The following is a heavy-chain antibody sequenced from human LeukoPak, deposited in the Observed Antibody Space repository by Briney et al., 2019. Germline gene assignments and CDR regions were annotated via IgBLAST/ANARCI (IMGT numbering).Heavy chain of an antibody. J-gene: IGHJ4*02. D-gene: IGHD4-17*01. V-gene: IGHV4-39*07. Sequence: SETLSLTCTVSGGSISSSSYYWGWIRQPPGKGLEWIGSIYCSGSTYYNPSLKSRVTISVDTSKNQFSLKLSSVTAADTAVYYCARDGEGGDYGDYYFDYWGQGTLVTVSS. CDR3: ARDGEGGDYGDYYFDY. CDR1: GGSISSSSYY. CDR2: IYCSGST.